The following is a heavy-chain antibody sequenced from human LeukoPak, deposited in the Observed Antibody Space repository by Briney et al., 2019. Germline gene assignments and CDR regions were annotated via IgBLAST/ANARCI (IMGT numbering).Heavy chain of an antibody. J-gene: IGHJ5*01. Sequence: SETLSLTCAVYGASFNTYYWTWIRQSPDKGLEWIGEVKHDGDTNVNPPLRSRVVMAVDASKNQFPLKMTSVTAADTALYFCARGPVALPNDRLSLFFDFWGQGTLVTVSS. V-gene: IGHV4-34*01. D-gene: IGHD2-8*01. CDR2: VKHDGDT. CDR1: GASFNTYY. CDR3: ARGPVALPNDRLSLFFDF.